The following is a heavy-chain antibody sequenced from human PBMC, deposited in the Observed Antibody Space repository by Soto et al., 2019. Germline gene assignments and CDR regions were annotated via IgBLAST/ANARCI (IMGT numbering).Heavy chain of an antibody. CDR1: GFTFSSYS. CDR3: ARHTAVAGRFDY. Sequence: GGSLRLSCAASGFTFSSYSMNWVRQAPGKGLEWVSSISSSSSYIYYADSVKGRFTISRDNAKNSLYLQMNSLRAEDTAVYYCARHTAVAGRFDYWGQGTLVTVSS. J-gene: IGHJ4*02. CDR2: ISSSSSYI. D-gene: IGHD6-19*01. V-gene: IGHV3-21*01.